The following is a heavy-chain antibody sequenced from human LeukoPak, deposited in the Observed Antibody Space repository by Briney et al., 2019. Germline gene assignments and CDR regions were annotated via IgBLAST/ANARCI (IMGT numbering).Heavy chain of an antibody. CDR2: IKRDGSEK. CDR1: GFTFSSHW. Sequence: GGSLRLSCAASGFTFSSHWMSWVRHAPGKGLEGVANIKRDGSEKYYVDSVKGRFTISRDNAENSLYLQMNSLRAEDTAVYYCARARDYGSGKANAFDIWGQGTMVTVSS. D-gene: IGHD3-10*01. J-gene: IGHJ3*02. CDR3: ARARDYGSGKANAFDI. V-gene: IGHV3-7*05.